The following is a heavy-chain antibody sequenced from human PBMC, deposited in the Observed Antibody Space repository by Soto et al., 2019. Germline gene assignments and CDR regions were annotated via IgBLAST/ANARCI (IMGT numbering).Heavy chain of an antibody. V-gene: IGHV4-38-2*02. CDR1: GYSISSGYF. D-gene: IGHD1-26*01. CDR3: ARDWRDSVTYHVFDI. J-gene: IGHJ3*02. CDR2: IHHSGRA. Sequence: TLSLTCGVSGYSISSGYFWGWIRQPPGKGLEWIGSIHHSGRAYYNQSLKSRVTISVDTSKKQFSLKLTSVTAADTAVYYCARDWRDSVTYHVFDIWGRGTMVTVSS.